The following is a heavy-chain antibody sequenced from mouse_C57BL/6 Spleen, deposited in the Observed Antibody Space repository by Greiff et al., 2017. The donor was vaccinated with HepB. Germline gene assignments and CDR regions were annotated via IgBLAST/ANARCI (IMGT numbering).Heavy chain of an antibody. V-gene: IGHV1-61*01. CDR1: GYTFTSYW. Sequence: VQLQQPGAELVRPGSSVKLSCKASGYTFTSYWMDWVKQRPGQGLEWIGNIYPSDSETHYNQKFKDKATLTVDKSSSTAYMQLSSLTSEDSAVYYCARVAYYSNYYFDYWGQGTTLTVSS. CDR2: IYPSDSET. J-gene: IGHJ2*01. D-gene: IGHD2-5*01. CDR3: ARVAYYSNYYFDY.